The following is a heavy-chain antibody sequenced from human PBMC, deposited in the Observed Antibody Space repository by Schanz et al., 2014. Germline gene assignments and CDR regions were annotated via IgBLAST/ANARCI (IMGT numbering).Heavy chain of an antibody. D-gene: IGHD3-22*01. CDR1: GFTFSTYW. CDR3: VRAGYETTGYYHLESWVGDYFDS. V-gene: IGHV3-74*02. J-gene: IGHJ4*02. CDR2: INTDETTT. Sequence: EVQLVESGGGLVQPGGSLRLSCAASGFTFSTYWMSWIRQAPGKGLVWIARINTDETTTKYADSVRGRFTISRDNSKNMVYLQMNSLRAEDTAVYYCVRAGYETTGYYHLESWVGDYFDSWGQGALVTVSS.